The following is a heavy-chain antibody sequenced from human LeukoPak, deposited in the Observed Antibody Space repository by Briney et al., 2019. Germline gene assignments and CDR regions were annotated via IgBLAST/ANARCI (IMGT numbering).Heavy chain of an antibody. CDR1: GGSFSGYN. CDR3: ARHSYSRSSPDY. D-gene: IGHD6-6*01. CDR2: INHSGGT. Sequence: SETLSLTCAVYGGSFSGYNWSWIRQPPGKGLEWIGEINHSGGTNYNPSLKSRVTISVDTSKNQFSLKLSSVTAADTAVYYCARHSYSRSSPDYWGPGTLVAVSS. V-gene: IGHV4-34*01. J-gene: IGHJ4*02.